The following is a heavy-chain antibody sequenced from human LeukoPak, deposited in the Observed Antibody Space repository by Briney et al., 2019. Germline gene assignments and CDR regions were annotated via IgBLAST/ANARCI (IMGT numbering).Heavy chain of an antibody. J-gene: IGHJ4*02. CDR3: ARASTIFGHFAY. V-gene: IGHV4-39*07. CDR2: IYYSGST. Sequence: SETLSLTCAISGGSISGTPYYWGWIRQPPGKGLEWIGSIYYSGSTYYNPSLKSRHTISVDTSKNQFSLKLSSVTAADTAVYYCARASTIFGHFAYWGRGTLVTVSS. CDR1: GGSISGTPYY. D-gene: IGHD3-3*01.